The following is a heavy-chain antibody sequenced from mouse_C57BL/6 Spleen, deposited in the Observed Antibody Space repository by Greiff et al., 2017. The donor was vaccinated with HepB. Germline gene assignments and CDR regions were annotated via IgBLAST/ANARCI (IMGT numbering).Heavy chain of an antibody. D-gene: IGHD2-5*01. Sequence: EVKLMESGPGLVKPSQSLSLTCSVTGYSITSGYYWNWIRQFPGNKLEWMGYISYDGSNNYNPSLKNRNSITRDTSKNQFFLKLNSVTTEDTSTYYCARDSNYYAMDYWGQGTSVTVSS. CDR1: GYSITSGYY. V-gene: IGHV3-6*01. J-gene: IGHJ4*01. CDR2: ISYDGSN. CDR3: ARDSNYYAMDY.